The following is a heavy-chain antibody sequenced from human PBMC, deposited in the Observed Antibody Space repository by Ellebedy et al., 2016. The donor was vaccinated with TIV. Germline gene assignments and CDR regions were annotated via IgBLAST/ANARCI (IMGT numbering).Heavy chain of an antibody. CDR1: GGSIHSGPYY. D-gene: IGHD6-6*01. CDR3: ARALIAPRPYYFDY. J-gene: IGHJ4*02. Sequence: SETLSLXXTASGGSIHSGPYYWGWIRQPPGKGLEWIGEIYVSGSTNYNPSLKSRVTMSIDKSKTQFSLKLTSVTAADTAVYYCARALIAPRPYYFDYWGQGALVTVSS. V-gene: IGHV4-61*05. CDR2: IYVSGST.